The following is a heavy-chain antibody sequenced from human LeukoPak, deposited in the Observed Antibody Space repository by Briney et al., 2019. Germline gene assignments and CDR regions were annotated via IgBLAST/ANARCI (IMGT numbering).Heavy chain of an antibody. J-gene: IGHJ5*02. CDR1: GGTFSSYA. Sequence: ATVKVSCKASGGTFSSYAISWVRQAPGQGLEWMGRIIPIFGTANYAQKFQGRVTITTDESTSTAYMELSSLRSEDTAVYYCARDPSRYYYASSGWFDPWGQGTLVTVSS. V-gene: IGHV1-69*05. D-gene: IGHD3-22*01. CDR2: IIPIFGTA. CDR3: ARDPSRYYYASSGWFDP.